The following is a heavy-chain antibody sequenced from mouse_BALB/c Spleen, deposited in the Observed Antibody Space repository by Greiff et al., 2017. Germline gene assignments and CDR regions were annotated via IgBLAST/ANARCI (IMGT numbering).Heavy chain of an antibody. J-gene: IGHJ4*01. CDR1: GYTFTNYW. Sequence: LVESGAELVRPGTSVKISCKASGYTFTNYWLGWVKQRPGHGLEWIGDIYPGGGYTNYNEKFKGKATLTADTSSSTAYMQLSSLTSEDSAVYFCARAYYGNPYAMDYWGQGTSVTVSS. V-gene: IGHV1-63*02. CDR3: ARAYYGNPYAMDY. D-gene: IGHD2-10*01. CDR2: IYPGGGYT.